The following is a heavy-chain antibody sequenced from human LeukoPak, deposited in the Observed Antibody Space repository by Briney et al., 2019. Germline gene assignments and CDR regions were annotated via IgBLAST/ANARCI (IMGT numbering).Heavy chain of an antibody. V-gene: IGHV1-8*01. CDR1: GYTFTSYD. Sequence: GASVKVSCKASGYTFTSYDINWVRQATGQGLEWMGWMNPNSGNTGYAQKFQGRVTMTRNTSISTAYMELSSLRSEDTAVYYCARVSLGYCSGGSCYSDWFDPWDQGTLVTVSS. J-gene: IGHJ5*02. CDR2: MNPNSGNT. CDR3: ARVSLGYCSGGSCYSDWFDP. D-gene: IGHD2-15*01.